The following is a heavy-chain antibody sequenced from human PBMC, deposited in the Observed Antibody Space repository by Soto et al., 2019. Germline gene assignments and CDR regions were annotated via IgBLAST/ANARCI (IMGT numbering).Heavy chain of an antibody. V-gene: IGHV4-59*08. D-gene: IGHD6-13*01. CDR3: ARGSTGYSSSWYRY. CDR2: IYNSGST. Sequence: SETLSLTCTVSGGSISSYYWSWIRQPPGKGLEWIGYIYNSGSTNYNPSLKSRVTISVDTSKNQFSLKLSSVTAADTAVYYCARGSTGYSSSWYRYWGQGTLVAVSS. J-gene: IGHJ4*02. CDR1: GGSISSYY.